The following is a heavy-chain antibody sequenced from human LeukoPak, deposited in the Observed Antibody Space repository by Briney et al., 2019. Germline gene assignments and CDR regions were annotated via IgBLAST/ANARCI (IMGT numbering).Heavy chain of an antibody. V-gene: IGHV4-34*01. CDR2: INQSGAT. Sequence: SETLSLTCGVSGGSFSTYYWSWIRQSPNMGLERIGEINQSGATNYNPSLKSRVSISIDTSNTQFSLKMTSMTAADTAVYYCARGTLYSGWSYSLDYWGQGTLVTVSS. J-gene: IGHJ4*02. D-gene: IGHD6-19*01. CDR3: ARGTLYSGWSYSLDY. CDR1: GGSFSTYY.